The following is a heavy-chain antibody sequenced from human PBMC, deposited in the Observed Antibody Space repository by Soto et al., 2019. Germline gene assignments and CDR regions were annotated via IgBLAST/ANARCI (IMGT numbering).Heavy chain of an antibody. CDR1: GFTFSSFW. D-gene: IGHD3-10*01. CDR3: ARGGWRTTRSGGMDV. CDR2: IDSEGRST. Sequence: GGSLRPSCAASGFTFSSFWMHWVRQAPAKGLGRGSCIDSEGRSTHYAHSVKGRFTIYRDNAKNTLYLQMNSRRAEDTAVYYCARGGWRTTRSGGMDVWGQGNTVTVSS. J-gene: IGHJ6*02. V-gene: IGHV3-74*01.